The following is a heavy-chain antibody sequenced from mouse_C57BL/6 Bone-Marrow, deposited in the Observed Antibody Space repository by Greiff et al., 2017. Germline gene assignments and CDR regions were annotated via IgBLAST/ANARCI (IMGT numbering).Heavy chain of an antibody. CDR2: INPNYGTT. V-gene: IGHV1-39*01. Sequence: VQLQQSGPELVKPGASVKISCKASGYSFTDYNMNWVKQSNGKSLEWIGVINPNYGTTSYNQKFKGKATLTVDHSSSPAYMQLNSLTYEDSAVYYCARGYDYDYAMDYWGQGTSVTVSS. D-gene: IGHD2-4*01. J-gene: IGHJ4*01. CDR3: ARGYDYDYAMDY. CDR1: GYSFTDYN.